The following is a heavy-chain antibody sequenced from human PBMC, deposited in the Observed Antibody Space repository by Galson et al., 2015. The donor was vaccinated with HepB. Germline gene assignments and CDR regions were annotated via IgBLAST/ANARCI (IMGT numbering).Heavy chain of an antibody. CDR3: AKSWGLVAGPFDM. CDR2: ISWKSDNI. Sequence: SLRLSCAASGFIFDDYAMYWVRQAPGKGLEWVSGISWKSDNIDYADSVKGRFTISRDNAKNSLYLQMNSLRAEDTALYYCAKSWGLVAGPFDMWGQGTMVTVST. V-gene: IGHV3-9*01. D-gene: IGHD3-16*01. J-gene: IGHJ3*02. CDR1: GFIFDDYA.